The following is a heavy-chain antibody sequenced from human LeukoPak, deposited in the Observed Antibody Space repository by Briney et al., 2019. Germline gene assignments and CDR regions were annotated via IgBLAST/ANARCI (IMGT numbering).Heavy chain of an antibody. J-gene: IGHJ3*02. CDR2: ISSSSSYI. Sequence: PGGSLRLSCAASGFTFSTYTMSWVRQAPGKGLEWVSSISSSSSYIYYADSVKGRFTISRDNAKNSLYLQMNSLRAEDTAVYYCARDRVAVAGTGRAFDIWGQGTMVTVSS. CDR1: GFTFSTYT. CDR3: ARDRVAVAGTGRAFDI. V-gene: IGHV3-21*01. D-gene: IGHD6-19*01.